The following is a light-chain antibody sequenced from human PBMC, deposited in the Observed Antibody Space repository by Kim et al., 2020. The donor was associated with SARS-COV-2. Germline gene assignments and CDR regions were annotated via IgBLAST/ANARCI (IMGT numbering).Light chain of an antibody. J-gene: IGLJ2*01. CDR3: QVWDSSSDHPV. CDR2: YDS. V-gene: IGLV3-21*04. CDR1: NIGSKS. Sequence: SYELTQPPSVSVAPGKTARITCGGNNIGSKSVHWYQHKPGQAPVLVIYYDSDRPSGIPERFSGSNSGNTATLTISRVEAGDEADYYCQVWDSSSDHPVFG.